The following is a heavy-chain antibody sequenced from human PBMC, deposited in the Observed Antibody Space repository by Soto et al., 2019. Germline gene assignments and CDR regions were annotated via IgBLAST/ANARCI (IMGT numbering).Heavy chain of an antibody. CDR2: VTHSGTA. J-gene: IGHJ4*02. Sequence: SETLSLTCAVSGGSIDSGAFSLSWIRQPPGKGLGWIGYVTHSGTAYSIPSLNGRLTLSVDSSQTQFSLKLTSVTAADSAFYYCARIHWAQSSLDYWGRGILVTVSS. CDR3: ARIHWAQSSLDY. D-gene: IGHD6-19*01. V-gene: IGHV4-30-2*01. CDR1: GGSIDSGAFS.